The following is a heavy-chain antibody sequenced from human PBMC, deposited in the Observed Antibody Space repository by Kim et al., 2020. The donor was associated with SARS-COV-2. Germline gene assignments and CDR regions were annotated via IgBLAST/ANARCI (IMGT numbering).Heavy chain of an antibody. V-gene: IGHV4-59*08. CDR1: GPSMHDYY. CDR3: ASHRVASFSS. J-gene: IGHJ5*02. D-gene: IGHD2-2*01. CDR2: IHYIGNT. Sequence: SETLSLTCTVSGPSMHDYYWSWFRQAPGKGLECIGYIHYIGNTTYNLSLKSRVTISLNRSKNKFSLRLTSVTPADTARYYRASHRVASFSSWGQGSLVTV.